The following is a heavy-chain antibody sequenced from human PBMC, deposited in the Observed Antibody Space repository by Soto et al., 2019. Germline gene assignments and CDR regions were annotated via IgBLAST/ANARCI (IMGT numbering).Heavy chain of an antibody. CDR2: IWDDGSNK. Sequence: QVQLVESGGGVVQPGRSLRLSCAASGFTFSSYGMHWVRQAPGKGLEWVAVIWDDGSNKYYADTVKGRFTISRDNSKNTLYLQMNGLRAEDTAVYYCARDTGDYVGEYSILYWYFDRWGRGTLVTVSS. V-gene: IGHV3-33*01. CDR3: ARDTGDYVGEYSILYWYFDR. CDR1: GFTFSSYG. J-gene: IGHJ2*01. D-gene: IGHD3-16*01.